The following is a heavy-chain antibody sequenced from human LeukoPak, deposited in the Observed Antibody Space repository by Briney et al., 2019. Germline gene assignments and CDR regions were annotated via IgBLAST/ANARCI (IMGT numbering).Heavy chain of an antibody. CDR3: ARNTLGAAVSID. CDR2: IYYSGNT. D-gene: IGHD6-13*01. CDR1: GGSLSSYY. V-gene: IGHV4-59*01. Sequence: PSETLSLTCTVSGGSLSSYYWSWIRQPPGKGLEWIGYIYYSGNTNYNPSLKSRVTMSVDTSQNQFSLKLSSVTAADTAVYYCARNTLGAAVSIDWGQGTLVTVSS. J-gene: IGHJ4*02.